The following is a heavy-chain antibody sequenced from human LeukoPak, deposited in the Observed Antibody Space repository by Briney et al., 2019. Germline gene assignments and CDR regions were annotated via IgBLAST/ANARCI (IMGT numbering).Heavy chain of an antibody. D-gene: IGHD2-15*01. J-gene: IGHJ3*02. Sequence: SETLSLTCTVSGGSISSGDYYWSWIRQPPGKGLEWIGEINHSGSTNYNPSLKSRVTIPVDTSKNQFSLKLSSVTAADTAVYYCARNLYCSGGSCYSAAFDIWGQGTMVTVSS. V-gene: IGHV4-30-4*01. CDR3: ARNLYCSGGSCYSAAFDI. CDR1: GGSISSGDYY. CDR2: INHSGST.